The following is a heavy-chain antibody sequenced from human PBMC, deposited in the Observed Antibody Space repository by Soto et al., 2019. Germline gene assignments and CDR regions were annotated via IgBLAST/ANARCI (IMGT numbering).Heavy chain of an antibody. Sequence: VESLKISCSGSGDSFTSYWIGWVRQMPGKGLEWMGIIYPGDSDTRYSPSFQGQVTTSADKSISTAYLQWSSLKASDTAMYYCARLQTVEADYFDYWGQGTLVTVSS. D-gene: IGHD4-17*01. J-gene: IGHJ4*02. CDR1: GDSFTSYW. CDR3: ARLQTVEADYFDY. V-gene: IGHV5-51*01. CDR2: IYPGDSDT.